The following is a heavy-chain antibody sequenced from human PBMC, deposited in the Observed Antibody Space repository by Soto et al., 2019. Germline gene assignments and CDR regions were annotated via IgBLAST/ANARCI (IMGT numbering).Heavy chain of an antibody. CDR3: ARGRYYCSGGSCLYYYYYYMDV. D-gene: IGHD2-15*01. CDR1: GYTFTSYD. V-gene: IGHV1-8*01. J-gene: IGHJ6*03. Sequence: ASVKVSCKASGYTFTSYDINWVRQATGQGLEWMGWMNPNSGNTGYAQKFQGRVTMTRNTPISTAYMELSSLRSEDTAVYYCARGRYYCSGGSCLYYYYYYMDVWGKGTTVTVSS. CDR2: MNPNSGNT.